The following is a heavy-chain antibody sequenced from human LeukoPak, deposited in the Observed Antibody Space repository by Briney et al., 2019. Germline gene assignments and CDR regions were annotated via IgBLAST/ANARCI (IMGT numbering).Heavy chain of an antibody. CDR3: ARAVRYCSSTSCGYFDY. J-gene: IGHJ4*02. CDR1: GGSISSGGYY. CDR2: IYYSGST. V-gene: IGHV4-31*03. Sequence: PSQTLSLTCTVSGGSISSGGYYWSWIRQHPGKGLEWIGYIYYSGSTYYNPSLKSRVTISVDTSKNQFSLKLSSVTAADTAVYYCARAVRYCSSTSCGYFDYWGQGTLVTVSS. D-gene: IGHD2-2*01.